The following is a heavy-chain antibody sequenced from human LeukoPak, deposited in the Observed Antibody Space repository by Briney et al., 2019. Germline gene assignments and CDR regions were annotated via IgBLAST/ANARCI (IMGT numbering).Heavy chain of an antibody. Sequence: GGSLRLSCAASGFTFSSYWMSWVRQAPGKGLEWVANMKQDGSEKYYVDSVKGRFTISRDNAKNSLYLQMNSLRAEDTAVYYCARDRGYSYGYGYYFDYWGQGTLVTVSS. J-gene: IGHJ4*02. D-gene: IGHD5-18*01. CDR2: MKQDGSEK. CDR3: ARDRGYSYGYGYYFDY. CDR1: GFTFSSYW. V-gene: IGHV3-7*03.